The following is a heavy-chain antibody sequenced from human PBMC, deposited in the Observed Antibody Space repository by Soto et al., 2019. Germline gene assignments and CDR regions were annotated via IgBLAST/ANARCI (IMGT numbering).Heavy chain of an antibody. CDR3: ARTIVPNDAFDI. V-gene: IGHV1-69*13. D-gene: IGHD1-26*01. J-gene: IGHJ3*02. Sequence: SVKVSCKASGGTSSSYAISWVRQAPGQGLEWMGGIIPIFGTANYAQKFQGRVTITADESTSTAYMELSSLRSEDTAVYYCARTIVPNDAFDIWGQGTMVTVSS. CDR2: IIPIFGTA. CDR1: GGTSSSYA.